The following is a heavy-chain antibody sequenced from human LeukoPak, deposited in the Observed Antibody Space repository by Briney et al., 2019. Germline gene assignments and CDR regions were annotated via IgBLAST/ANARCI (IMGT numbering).Heavy chain of an antibody. Sequence: PSETLSLTCTVSGGSISSSSYYWGWIRQPPGKGLEWIGSIYYSGSTYYNPSLKSRVTISTDTSKNQFSLRLTSVTAADTAVYYCARDISGHGSWPSTKEYNWFDPWGHGTLVVVSS. CDR3: ARDISGHGSWPSTKEYNWFDP. CDR1: GGSISSSSYY. D-gene: IGHD6-13*01. CDR2: IYYSGST. J-gene: IGHJ5*02. V-gene: IGHV4-39*07.